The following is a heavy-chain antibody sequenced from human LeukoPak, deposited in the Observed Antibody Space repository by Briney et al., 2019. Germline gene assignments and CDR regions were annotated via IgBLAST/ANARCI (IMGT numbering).Heavy chain of an antibody. V-gene: IGHV3-33*06. Sequence: PGGSLRLSCAASGFTFSSYGMHWVRQAPGKGLEWVAVIWYDGSNKYYADSVKGRFTISRDNSKNTLYLQMNSLRAEDTAVYYCAKVYYYDSSADVWGQGTTVTVS. J-gene: IGHJ6*02. CDR2: IWYDGSNK. CDR3: AKVYYYDSSADV. D-gene: IGHD3-22*01. CDR1: GFTFSSYG.